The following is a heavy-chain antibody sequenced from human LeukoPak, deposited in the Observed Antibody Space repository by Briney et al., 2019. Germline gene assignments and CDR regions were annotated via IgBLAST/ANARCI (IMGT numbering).Heavy chain of an antibody. D-gene: IGHD1-26*01. Sequence: GGSLRLSCAASGFTFSSYAMSWVRQAPGKGLEWVSAISGSGGSTYYADSVKGRFTISRDNAKNSLYLQMNSLRAEDTALYYCARARHRSVGASVYWGQGTLVTVSS. CDR1: GFTFSSYA. CDR3: ARARHRSVGASVY. V-gene: IGHV3-23*01. J-gene: IGHJ4*02. CDR2: ISGSGGST.